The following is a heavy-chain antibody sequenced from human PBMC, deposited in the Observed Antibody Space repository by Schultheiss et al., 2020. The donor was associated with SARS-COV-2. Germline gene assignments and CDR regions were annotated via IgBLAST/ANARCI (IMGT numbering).Heavy chain of an antibody. CDR2: IYHSGST. Sequence: SETLSLTCAVSGGSISSGGYSWSWIRQPPGKGLEWIGYIYHSGSTYYNPSLKSRVTISVDRSKNQFSLKLSSVTAADTAVYYCARSPGELYYYDSSGYFDYWGQGTLVTVSS. CDR3: ARSPGELYYYDSSGYFDY. J-gene: IGHJ4*02. V-gene: IGHV4-30-2*01. CDR1: GGSISSGGYS. D-gene: IGHD3-22*01.